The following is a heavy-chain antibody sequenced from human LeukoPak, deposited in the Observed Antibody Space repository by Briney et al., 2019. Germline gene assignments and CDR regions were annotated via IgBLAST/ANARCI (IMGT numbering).Heavy chain of an antibody. CDR1: GYTFTNYA. V-gene: IGHV7-4-1*02. CDR3: ARDXMGYCSSTSCYPSAFDI. CDR2: INTNTGNP. D-gene: IGHD2-2*01. Sequence: ASVKVSCKASGYTFTNYAMNWVRQAPGQGLEWMGWINTNTGNPTYAQDFTGRFVFSLDTSVSTAYLQISSLKADDTAVYYCARDXMGYCSSTSCYPSAFDIWDQGTMVTVSS. J-gene: IGHJ3*02.